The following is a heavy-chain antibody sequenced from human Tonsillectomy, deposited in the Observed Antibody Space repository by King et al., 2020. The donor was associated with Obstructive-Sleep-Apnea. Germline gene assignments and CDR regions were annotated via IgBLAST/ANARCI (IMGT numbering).Heavy chain of an antibody. CDR2: IYYIGST. V-gene: IGHV4-39*07. J-gene: IGHJ3*02. Sequence: QLQESGPGLVKPSETLSLPCTVFGGSISSSSYSWGWIRQPPGKGLGWIGTIYYIGSTYYNPSLKSRVTISVDTYKNQFSLKLNSVTAADTALYYCARAITVAPVEHSFDTWGQGTMVTVSS. CDR3: ARAITVAPVEHSFDT. CDR1: GGSISSSSYS. D-gene: IGHD6-19*01.